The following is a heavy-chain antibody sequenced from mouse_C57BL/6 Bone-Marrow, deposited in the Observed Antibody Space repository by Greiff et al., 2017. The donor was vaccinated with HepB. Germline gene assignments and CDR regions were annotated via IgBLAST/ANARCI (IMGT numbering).Heavy chain of an antibody. CDR2: IDPSDSYT. V-gene: IGHV1-50*01. CDR1: GYTFTSYW. CDR3: ARGPIYYYDREYFDV. Sequence: VKLVESGAELVKPGASVKLSCKASGYTFTSYWMQWVKQRPGQGLEWIGEIDPSDSYTNYNQKFKGKATLTVDTSSSTAYMQLSSLTSEDSAVYYCARGPIYYYDREYFDVWGTGTTVTVSS. D-gene: IGHD1-1*01. J-gene: IGHJ1*03.